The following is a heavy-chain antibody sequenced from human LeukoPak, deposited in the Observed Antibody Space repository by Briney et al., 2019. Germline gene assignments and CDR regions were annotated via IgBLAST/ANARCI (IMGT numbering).Heavy chain of an antibody. Sequence: GGSLTLSCAASGFTVSSYWIHWVRQAPGKGLEWVSLIRRDGTTSFAASVQGRFTISRDNARNTLYLQMNSLAAEDTAVYYCARDAGQATPFDYWGPGTLVTVSS. V-gene: IGHV3-74*01. CDR1: GFTVSSYW. CDR2: IRRDGTT. CDR3: ARDAGQATPFDY. J-gene: IGHJ4*02. D-gene: IGHD2-15*01.